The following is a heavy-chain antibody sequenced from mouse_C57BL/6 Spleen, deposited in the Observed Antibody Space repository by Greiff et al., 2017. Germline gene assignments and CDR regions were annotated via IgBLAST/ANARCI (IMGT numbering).Heavy chain of an antibody. D-gene: IGHD1-1*02. Sequence: EVQLQQSGPELVKPGASVKIPCKASGYTFTDYNMDWVKQSHGKSLEWIGDINPNNGGTIYNQKFKGKATLTVDKSSSTAYMELRSLTSEDTAVYYCARMGSYRNFDVWGTGTTVTVAS. CDR2: INPNNGGT. V-gene: IGHV1-18*01. J-gene: IGHJ1*03. CDR3: ARMGSYRNFDV. CDR1: GYTFTDYN.